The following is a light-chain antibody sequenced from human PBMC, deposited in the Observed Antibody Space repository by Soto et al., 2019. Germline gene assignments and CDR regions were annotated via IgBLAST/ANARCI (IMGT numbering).Light chain of an antibody. Sequence: QSVLTQPPSVSGAPGQRVTLSCSGNSSNLGAGYDVHWYQQLPGAAPKLVIFGNRNRPSGVPERFSGSKSGTSASLAITGLQAEDEADYYSQAYDYSLTASVFGGGTKLTVL. V-gene: IGLV1-40*01. J-gene: IGLJ3*02. CDR1: SSNLGAGYD. CDR2: GNR. CDR3: QAYDYSLTASV.